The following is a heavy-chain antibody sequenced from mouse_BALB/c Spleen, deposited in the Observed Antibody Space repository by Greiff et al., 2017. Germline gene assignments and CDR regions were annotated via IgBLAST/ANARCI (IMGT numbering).Heavy chain of an antibody. J-gene: IGHJ3*01. Sequence: VKLVESGAELVRPGTSVKVSCKASGYAFTNYLIEWVKQRPGQGLEWIGVINPGSGGTNFNEKFKSKATLTVDKSSSTAYMQLSSLTSEDSAVYYCTRGIRRSWFAYWGQGTLVTVSA. V-gene: IGHV1-54*01. CDR3: TRGIRRSWFAY. CDR2: INPGSGGT. CDR1: GYAFTNYL. D-gene: IGHD1-1*01.